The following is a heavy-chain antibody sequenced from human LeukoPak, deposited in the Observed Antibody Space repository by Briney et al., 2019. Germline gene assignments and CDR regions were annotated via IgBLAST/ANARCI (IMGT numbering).Heavy chain of an antibody. CDR1: EGTFSSYA. J-gene: IGHJ6*03. Sequence: SVKVSCKASEGTFSSYAISWVRQAPGQGLEWMGGIIPIFGTANYAQKFQGRVTITTDESTSTAYMELSSLRSEDTAVYYCARGIGVAFHYSYYYLDFWGKGTTVIVSS. CDR3: ARGIGVAFHYSYYYLDF. D-gene: IGHD3-3*01. CDR2: IIPIFGTA. V-gene: IGHV1-69*05.